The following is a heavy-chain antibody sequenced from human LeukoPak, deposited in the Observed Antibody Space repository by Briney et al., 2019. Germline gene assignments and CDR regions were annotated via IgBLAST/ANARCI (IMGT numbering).Heavy chain of an antibody. Sequence: SQTLSLTCTVSGGSISSGGYYWSWIRQPAGKGLDWIGRIYSSGSTNYNPSLKSRVTISVDTSKNQFSLKLSSVTAADTAVYYFAREKYYDFWSGYSNDAFDIWGQGTMVTVSS. CDR2: IYSSGST. J-gene: IGHJ3*02. V-gene: IGHV4-61*02. D-gene: IGHD3-3*01. CDR1: GGSISSGGYY. CDR3: AREKYYDFWSGYSNDAFDI.